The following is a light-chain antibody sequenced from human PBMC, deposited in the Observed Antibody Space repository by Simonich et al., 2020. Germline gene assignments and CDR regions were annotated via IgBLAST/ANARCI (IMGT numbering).Light chain of an antibody. V-gene: IGLV1-40*01. CDR2: VHI. Sequence: QSVLTQPPSVSGAPGQRVTISCTGSSPNIGAGYDVPWYQQLPGKAPKLLIYVHISRPSGVPDRFSGSKSGTSASLAITGLQAEDEADYYCQSYDSSLSGFWVFGGGTKLTVL. J-gene: IGLJ3*02. CDR1: SPNIGAGYD. CDR3: QSYDSSLSGFWV.